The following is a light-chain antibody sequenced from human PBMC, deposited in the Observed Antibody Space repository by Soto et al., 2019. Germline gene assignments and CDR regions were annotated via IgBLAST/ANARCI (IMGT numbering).Light chain of an antibody. CDR3: ASYTSSSSYV. J-gene: IGLJ1*01. CDR1: SNDVGGYNY. CDR2: EAS. Sequence: QSVLAQPASVSGSPGQSITISCTGTSNDVGGYNYVSWYQHHPGKAPKLMIYEASNRPSGVSNRFSGSKSGNTASLTISGLQAGDEADYYCASYTSSSSYVFGTGTKVT. V-gene: IGLV2-14*01.